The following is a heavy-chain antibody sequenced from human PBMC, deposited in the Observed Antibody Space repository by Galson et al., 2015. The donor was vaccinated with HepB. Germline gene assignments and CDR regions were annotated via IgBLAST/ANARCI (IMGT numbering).Heavy chain of an antibody. J-gene: IGHJ6*02. V-gene: IGHV1-18*04. CDR2: ISAYNGNT. CDR3: ERDLYSSGWYSSYGMDV. Sequence: SVKVSCKASGYTFTSYGISWVRQAPGQGLEWMGWISAYNGNTNYAQKLQGRVTMTTDTSTSTTYMELRSLRSDDTAVYYCERDLYSSGWYSSYGMDVWGQGTTVTVSS. D-gene: IGHD6-19*01. CDR1: GYTFTSYG.